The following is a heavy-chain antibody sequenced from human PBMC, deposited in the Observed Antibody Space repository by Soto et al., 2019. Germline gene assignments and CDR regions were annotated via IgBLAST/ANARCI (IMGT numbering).Heavy chain of an antibody. D-gene: IGHD3-22*01. V-gene: IGHV3-11*01. Sequence: QVQLVESGGGLVKPGGSLRLSCAASGFTFNDYYMSWIRQAPGKGLEWVSYISYGGTTIYYADSVKGRFTISRDNTQNSLYLQMNTLRAEDTAVYYCARSYHDTSGYPHGYWGQGTLVTVSS. CDR3: ARSYHDTSGYPHGY. J-gene: IGHJ4*02. CDR2: ISYGGTTI. CDR1: GFTFNDYY.